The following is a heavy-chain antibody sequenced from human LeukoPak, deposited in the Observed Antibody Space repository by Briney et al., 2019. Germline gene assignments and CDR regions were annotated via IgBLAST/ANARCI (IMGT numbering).Heavy chain of an antibody. CDR3: TSGVDYGDRFYYYYGMDV. CDR2: IRSKAYGGTT. CDR1: GFTFSSYG. J-gene: IGHJ6*02. V-gene: IGHV3-49*04. Sequence: GGSLRLSCAASGFTFSSYGMHWVRQAPGKGLEWVGFIRSKAYGGTTEYAASVKGRFTISRDDSKSIAYLQMNSLKTEDTAVYYCTSGVDYGDRFYYYYGMDVWGQGTTVTVSS. D-gene: IGHD4-17*01.